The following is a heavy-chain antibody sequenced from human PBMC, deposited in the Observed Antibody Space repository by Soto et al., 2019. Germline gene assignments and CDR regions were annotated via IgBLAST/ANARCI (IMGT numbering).Heavy chain of an antibody. CDR1: RFTIGNNF. V-gene: IGHV3-53*01. D-gene: IGHD2-21*01. J-gene: IGHJ2*01. CDR2: LFSGGTT. CDR3: ARIPFSQIEDGPWYFDL. Sequence: SLRLSCVATRFTIGNNFMGWVRQAPGKGLEWVSVLFSGGTTFYADSVKGRFTISRDNSKNTLYLQMNSLRVEDTAVYYCARIPFSQIEDGPWYFDLLGRGTLVTVSS.